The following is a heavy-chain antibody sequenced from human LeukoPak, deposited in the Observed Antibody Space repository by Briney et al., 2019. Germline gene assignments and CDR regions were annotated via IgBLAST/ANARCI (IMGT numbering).Heavy chain of an antibody. CDR3: AKDFRYGGNSPFDY. CDR1: GFTFSSYA. D-gene: IGHD4-23*01. J-gene: IGHJ4*02. CDR2: ISGSGGST. Sequence: GGSLRLSCAASGFTFSSYAMSWVRQAPGKGLEWVSAISGSGGSTYYADSVKGRFTIFRDNSKNTLYLQMNSLRAEDTAVYYCAKDFRYGGNSPFDYWGQGTLVTVSS. V-gene: IGHV3-23*01.